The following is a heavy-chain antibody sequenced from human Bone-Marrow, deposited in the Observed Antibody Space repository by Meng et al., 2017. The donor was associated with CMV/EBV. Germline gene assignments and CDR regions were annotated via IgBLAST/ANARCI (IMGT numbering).Heavy chain of an antibody. CDR3: AKYDLAHYYGMDV. V-gene: IGHV3-23*01. CDR2: ISANGGST. CDR1: GLTFSTYV. D-gene: IGHD1-1*01. Sequence: GESLKISCAGSGSGLTFSTYVVSWVRQAPGKGLEWVSVISANGGSTYYAASVKGRFSISRDNAKNTLYLQMNSLRAEDTAVYYCAKYDLAHYYGMDVWGQGTTVTVSS. J-gene: IGHJ6*02.